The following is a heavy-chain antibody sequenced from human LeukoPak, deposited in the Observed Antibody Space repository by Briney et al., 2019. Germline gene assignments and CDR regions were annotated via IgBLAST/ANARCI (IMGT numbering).Heavy chain of an antibody. CDR1: AFTFSGYS. D-gene: IGHD3-22*01. CDR2: ISSSSSIM. CDR3: AKGATMIVVGGDY. V-gene: IGHV3-48*01. Sequence: GGSLRLSCAASAFTFSGYSMTWVRQAPGKGLEWVSYISSSSSIMSYADSVKGRFTISRDNSKNTLYLQMNSLRAEDTAIYYCAKGATMIVVGGDYWGQGNRVTVSS. J-gene: IGHJ4*02.